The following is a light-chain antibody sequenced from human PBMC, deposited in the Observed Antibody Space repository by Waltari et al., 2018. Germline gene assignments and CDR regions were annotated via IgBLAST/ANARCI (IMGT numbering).Light chain of an antibody. Sequence: EIVMTQSPATLSVSPGGRATLSCRASQSVSSNLAWYQQKPGQAPRLLIYGASTRATGIPARFSGSGSGTEFTLTISSLQSEDFAVYYCQQYNNWPQWTFGQGTKVEIK. CDR1: QSVSSN. CDR3: QQYNNWPQWT. J-gene: IGKJ1*01. V-gene: IGKV3-15*01. CDR2: GAS.